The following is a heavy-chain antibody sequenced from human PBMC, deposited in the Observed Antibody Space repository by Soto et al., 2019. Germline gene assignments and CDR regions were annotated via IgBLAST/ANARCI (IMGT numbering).Heavy chain of an antibody. CDR2: ISANGGSP. CDR3: AKGSSSSFNYYHALDV. CDR1: GFRFSNFV. V-gene: IGHV3-23*01. Sequence: GGSLRLSCAAAGFRFSNFVMSWVRRCPGKGLEWVSVISANGGSPYYSGSVQGRFTISRDNSDNTVFLQMNSLRADDKAIYYCAKGSSSSFNYYHALDVWGQGTAVTVS. D-gene: IGHD6-13*01. J-gene: IGHJ6*02.